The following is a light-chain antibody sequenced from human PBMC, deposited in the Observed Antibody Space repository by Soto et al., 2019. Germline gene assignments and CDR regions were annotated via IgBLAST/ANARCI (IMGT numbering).Light chain of an antibody. CDR3: QQYGSSPWT. CDR1: QSASSSY. J-gene: IGKJ1*01. CDR2: AAS. Sequence: EIVLTQSPGTLSLSPGERATLSCRASQSASSSYLVWHQQKPGQAPRLLIYAASRRATGIPDRFSGSGSGTDCTLSSSRLEPEDFAVYYCQQYGSSPWTFGQGTKVDIK. V-gene: IGKV3-20*01.